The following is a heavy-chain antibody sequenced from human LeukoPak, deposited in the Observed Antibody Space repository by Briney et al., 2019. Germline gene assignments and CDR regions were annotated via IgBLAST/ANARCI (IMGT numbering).Heavy chain of an antibody. CDR2: IRYDGNNK. CDR1: GFTFSSYG. CDR3: ARVVLRFLEWSETNWFDP. Sequence: GGSLRLSCAASGFTFSSYGMHWVRQAPGKGLEWVASIRYDGNNKYYADSVKGRFTISRDNSKNTMVLQMNSLRAEDTAVYYCARVVLRFLEWSETNWFDPWGQGTLVTVSS. J-gene: IGHJ5*02. V-gene: IGHV3-30*02. D-gene: IGHD3-3*01.